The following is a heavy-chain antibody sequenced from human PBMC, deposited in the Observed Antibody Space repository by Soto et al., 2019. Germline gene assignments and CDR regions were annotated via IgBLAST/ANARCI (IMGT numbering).Heavy chain of an antibody. V-gene: IGHV2-5*02. D-gene: IGHD2-15*01. Sequence: QITLKESGPTLVKPTQTLTLTCTFSGFSLSTSGVGVGWIRQPPGKALEWLALIYWDDDKRYSPSLKSRLTITKDTSKNQVVLTMTTMEPVDTATYSCAHTRRYSCSGGSCYPFDYWGQGTLVTVSS. CDR2: IYWDDDK. CDR3: AHTRRYSCSGGSCYPFDY. J-gene: IGHJ4*02. CDR1: GFSLSTSGVG.